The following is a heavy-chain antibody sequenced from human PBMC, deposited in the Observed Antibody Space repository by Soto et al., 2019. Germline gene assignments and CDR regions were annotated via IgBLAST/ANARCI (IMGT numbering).Heavy chain of an antibody. CDR1: GYTFSNYG. Sequence: QVQLVQSGAEVKKPGASVKVSCKASGYTFSNYGISWVRQAPGQGLEWMGWISTYNYNTNYAQKFQGRVTMTTSSSTSTADMELTSLTSDDTAVYYCARRSSGPLTYWGQGTLVTVSS. V-gene: IGHV1-18*01. CDR3: ARRSSGPLTY. CDR2: ISTYNYNT. D-gene: IGHD6-19*01. J-gene: IGHJ4*02.